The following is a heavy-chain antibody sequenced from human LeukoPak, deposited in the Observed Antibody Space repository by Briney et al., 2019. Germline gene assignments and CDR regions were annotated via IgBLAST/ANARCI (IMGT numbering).Heavy chain of an antibody. CDR2: INPNSGGA. J-gene: IGHJ5*02. V-gene: IGHV1-2*02. D-gene: IGHD2-2*01. CDR1: GYTFTGYY. CDR3: ARGGVVPAAPRGWFDP. Sequence: ASVEVSCKASGYTFTGYYMHWVRQAPGQGLEWMGWINPNSGGANYAQKFQGRVTMTRDTSISTAYMELSRLRSDGTAVYYCARGGVVPAAPRGWFDPWGQGTLVTVSS.